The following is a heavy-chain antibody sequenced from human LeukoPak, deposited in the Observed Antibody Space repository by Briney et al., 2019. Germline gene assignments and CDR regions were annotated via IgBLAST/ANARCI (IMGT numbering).Heavy chain of an antibody. CDR2: ISGSGTTM. V-gene: IGHV3-48*04. J-gene: IGHJ4*02. D-gene: IGHD3-16*01. CDR3: ARGLRKGRYFDY. Sequence: GGSLRLSCAASAFTFSAYSMNWVRQAPGKGLEWVSYISGSGTTMYYADSVRGRFTISRDNAENSLYLQTNRLRAEDTAIYYCARGLRKGRYFDYWGQGTLVTVSS. CDR1: AFTFSAYS.